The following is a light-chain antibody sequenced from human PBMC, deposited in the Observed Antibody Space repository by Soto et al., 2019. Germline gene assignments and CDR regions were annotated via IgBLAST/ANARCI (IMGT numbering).Light chain of an antibody. J-gene: IGKJ4*01. Sequence: DIPMTQSPSFVSASVGDRVTITCRASQGISSWLAWYQHKPGRAPKLLIHAAFSLESGVRSTFVCSGSGTDFTLTISSLQPEDFATYYCQQTTSFPLTFGGGTKVEIK. V-gene: IGKV1-12*01. CDR1: QGISSW. CDR3: QQTTSFPLT. CDR2: AAF.